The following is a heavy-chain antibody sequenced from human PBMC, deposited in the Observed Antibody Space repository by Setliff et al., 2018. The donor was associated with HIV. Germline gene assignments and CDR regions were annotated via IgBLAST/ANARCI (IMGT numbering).Heavy chain of an antibody. D-gene: IGHD4-17*01. Sequence: SETLSLTCTVSGVSINSGNYYWGWIRQPAGKRLEWIGRIYYSGSTYYNPSLKSQVTISVDTSKNQVSLKLSSGTAADTAVYYCASSTTVVTPFFDYWGQGTLVTVSS. J-gene: IGHJ4*02. CDR2: IYYSGST. CDR1: GVSINSGNYY. CDR3: ASSTTVVTPFFDY. V-gene: IGHV4-39*07.